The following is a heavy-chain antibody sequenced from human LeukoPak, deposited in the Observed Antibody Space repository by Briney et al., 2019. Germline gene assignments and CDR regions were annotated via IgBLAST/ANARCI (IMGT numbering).Heavy chain of an antibody. J-gene: IGHJ4*02. V-gene: IGHV4-34*01. CDR2: INHSGST. Sequence: SETLSLTCAVYGGSFSGYYWSWIRQPPGKGLEWIGEINHSGSTNYNPSLRSRVTISVDTSKNQFSLKLSSVTAADTAVYYCARASSGYYYWGQGTLVTVSS. CDR1: GGSFSGYY. D-gene: IGHD3-22*01. CDR3: ARASSGYYY.